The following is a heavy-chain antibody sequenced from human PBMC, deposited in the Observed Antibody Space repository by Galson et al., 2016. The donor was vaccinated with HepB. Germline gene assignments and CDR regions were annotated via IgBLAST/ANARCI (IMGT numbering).Heavy chain of an antibody. CDR1: GFNFIGYG. Sequence: SLRLSCAASGFNFIGYGMHWVRQAPGKGLEWISFISTSSTTIYYADSVKGRFTISRDNPKKSLYLQMNSLRAEDTAVYYCARVGDNNNWYLGDAFDVWGQGTVVTVSS. J-gene: IGHJ3*01. CDR2: ISTSSTTI. D-gene: IGHD6-13*01. V-gene: IGHV3-48*01. CDR3: ARVGDNNNWYLGDAFDV.